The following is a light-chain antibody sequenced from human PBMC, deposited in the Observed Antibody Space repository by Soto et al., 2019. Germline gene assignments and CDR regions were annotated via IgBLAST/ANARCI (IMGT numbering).Light chain of an antibody. CDR2: DGS. CDR1: STNVGSSNF. CDR3: CSYAGTNTWV. V-gene: IGLV2-23*01. Sequence: QSALTQPASVSGSPGQSITISCTGTSTNVGSSNFVSWYQQYPGKAPRLVIYDGSKRPSGVSIRFSGSKSGNTASLTISGLQIEDEADYYCCSYAGTNTWVFGGGTQLTVL. J-gene: IGLJ2*01.